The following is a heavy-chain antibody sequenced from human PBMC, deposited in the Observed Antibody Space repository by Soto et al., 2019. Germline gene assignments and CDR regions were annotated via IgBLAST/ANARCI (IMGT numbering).Heavy chain of an antibody. CDR2: IKQDGSEK. Sequence: GGSLRLSCAASGFTSSSYWMSWVRQAPGKGLEWVANIKQDGSEKYYVDSVKGRFTISRDNAKNSLYLQMNSLRAEDTAVYYCAIDYDFWSGYSLASRTDYWGQGTLVTVSS. J-gene: IGHJ4*02. CDR3: AIDYDFWSGYSLASRTDY. D-gene: IGHD3-3*01. V-gene: IGHV3-7*05. CDR1: GFTSSSYW.